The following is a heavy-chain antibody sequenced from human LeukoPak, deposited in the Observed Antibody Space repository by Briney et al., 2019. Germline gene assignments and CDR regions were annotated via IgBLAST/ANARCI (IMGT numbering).Heavy chain of an antibody. D-gene: IGHD3-10*01. V-gene: IGHV4-39*07. CDR3: ARDAKYYFGSRTYFFFEY. CDR1: GGSISTSSYY. J-gene: IGHJ4*02. Sequence: KASETLSLTCTLSGGSISTSSYYWGWIRQPPGKGLEWIGSIYYSGSTYYNPSLKSRVTMSIYTSKNQFSLKLSSVAASDTAIYSCARDAKYYFGSRTYFFFEYWGQGTLLTVSS. CDR2: IYYSGST.